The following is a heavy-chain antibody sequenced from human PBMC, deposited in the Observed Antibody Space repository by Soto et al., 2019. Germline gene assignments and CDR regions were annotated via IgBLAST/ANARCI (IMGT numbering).Heavy chain of an antibody. D-gene: IGHD2-8*01. V-gene: IGHV4-4*02. J-gene: IGHJ4*02. CDR2: IFHSGST. CDR3: VNAISSTTSDHY. Sequence: SETLSLTCGVSSGSISNNNWWSWVRQPPGKGLEWIGEIFHSGSTNYNPSLKSRVTMSVDKSKNQFSLNLGSATAEDTAVYYCVNAISSTTSDHYFGQGTLVTVSS. CDR1: SGSISNNNW.